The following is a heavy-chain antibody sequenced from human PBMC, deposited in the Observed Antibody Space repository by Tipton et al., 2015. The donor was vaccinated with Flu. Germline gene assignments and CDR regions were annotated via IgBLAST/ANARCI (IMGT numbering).Heavy chain of an antibody. CDR3: ARGDYDVFYPFHD. CDR1: GFMFSSHE. D-gene: IGHD3-3*01. V-gene: IGHV3-48*03. CDR2: IGSTGGAT. J-gene: IGHJ4*02. Sequence: SLRLSCVASGFMFSSHEMNWVRQAPGKGLEWLSYIGSTGGATFYASSVKGRFIVSRDNAGNSLFLQMDSLRAEDTAIYYCARGDYDVFYPFHDWGQGTLVIVSS.